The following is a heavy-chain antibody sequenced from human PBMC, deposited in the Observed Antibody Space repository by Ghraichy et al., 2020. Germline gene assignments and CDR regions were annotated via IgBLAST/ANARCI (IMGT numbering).Heavy chain of an antibody. J-gene: IGHJ4*02. CDR3: AKDQKHYYDSSGHSGCVDY. V-gene: IGHV3-23*01. Sequence: GSLRLSCAASGFTFSSYAMSWVRQAPGKGLEWVSAISGSGGSTYYADSVKGRFTISRDNSKNTLYLQMNSLRAEDTAVYYCAKDQKHYYDSSGHSGCVDYWGQGTLVTVSS. CDR1: GFTFSSYA. CDR2: ISGSGGST. D-gene: IGHD3-22*01.